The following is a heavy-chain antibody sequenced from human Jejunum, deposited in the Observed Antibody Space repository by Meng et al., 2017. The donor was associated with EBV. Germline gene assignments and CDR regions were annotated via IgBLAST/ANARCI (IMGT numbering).Heavy chain of an antibody. CDR2: ISGSGGST. D-gene: IGHD3-22*01. V-gene: IGHV3-23*04. CDR3: AKDPRYYYDSSGYHFFDS. J-gene: IGHJ4*02. Sequence: EVQLVESGXGLVQPGGTLRLSWEASGFIFSSYAMSWVRQAPGKGLEWVSGISGSGGSTYYADPVKGRFTISRDSSKNTVYLQMNSLRAEDTAVYYCAKDPRYYYDSSGYHFFDSWGQGTLVTVSS. CDR1: GFIFSSYA.